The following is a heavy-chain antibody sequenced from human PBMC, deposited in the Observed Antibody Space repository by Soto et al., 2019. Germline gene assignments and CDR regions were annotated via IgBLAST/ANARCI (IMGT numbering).Heavy chain of an antibody. J-gene: IGHJ5*02. V-gene: IGHV4-39*01. CDR1: GGSISSSSYY. Sequence: SETLSLTCTVSGGSISSSSYYWGWIRQPPGKGLEWIGSIYYSGSTYYNPSLKSRVTISVDTSKNQFSLKLSSVTAADTAVYYCARRRWWFDPWGQGTLVTVSS. CDR3: ARRRWWFDP. D-gene: IGHD2-15*01. CDR2: IYYSGST.